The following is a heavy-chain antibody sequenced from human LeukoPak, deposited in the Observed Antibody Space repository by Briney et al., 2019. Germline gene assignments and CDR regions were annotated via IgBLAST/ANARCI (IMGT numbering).Heavy chain of an antibody. D-gene: IGHD1-26*01. Sequence: PGGSLRLSCAASGFSFSTYAMSWVRQAPGKGLEWVSAISAGGVTIYYADSVKGRFTVSRDNSKNTLYLHMSSLRAEDTAIYYCAKDSGGTYFYYYYYMDVWGKGTTVTVSS. J-gene: IGHJ6*03. CDR1: GFSFSTYA. CDR3: AKDSGGTYFYYYYYMDV. V-gene: IGHV3-23*01. CDR2: ISAGGVTI.